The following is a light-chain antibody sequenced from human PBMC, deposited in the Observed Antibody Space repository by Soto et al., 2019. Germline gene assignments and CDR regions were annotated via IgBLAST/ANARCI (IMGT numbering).Light chain of an antibody. CDR3: QKYDHAPLT. CDR1: QTVSSRF. J-gene: IGKJ4*01. Sequence: TQSPGTLSLSPGERATLSCRASQTVSSRFLAWYQQRPGKVPKLLIYAASTLQSGVPSRFSGSGSGPDFTLTISSLQPEDVATYYCQKYDHAPLTFGGGTKV. V-gene: IGKV1-27*01. CDR2: AAS.